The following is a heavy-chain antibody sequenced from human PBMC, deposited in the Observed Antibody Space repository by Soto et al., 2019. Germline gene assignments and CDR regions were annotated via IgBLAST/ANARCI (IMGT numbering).Heavy chain of an antibody. J-gene: IGHJ6*02. CDR2: ISWDGGST. CDR1: GFTFDDYT. CDR3: AKDSYCSGGSCYSNYYYYYGMDV. Sequence: GGSLRLSCAASGFTFDDYTMHWVRQAPGKGLEWVSLISWDGGSTYYADSVKGRFTMSRDNSKNSLFLQMNSLRTEDTALYYCAKDSYCSGGSCYSNYYYYYGMDVWGQGTTVTVSS. V-gene: IGHV3-43*01. D-gene: IGHD2-15*01.